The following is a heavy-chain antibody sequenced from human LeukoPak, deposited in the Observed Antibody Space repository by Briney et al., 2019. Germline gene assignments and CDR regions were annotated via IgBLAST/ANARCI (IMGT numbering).Heavy chain of an antibody. CDR3: ARDNEYCTGGTCRLDY. J-gene: IGHJ4*02. CDR1: GLTLSDHY. Sequence: PGGSLRLSCAASGLTLSDHYMDWVRQAPGKGLVWVSRINNDGRSTSYAGSVKGRFTISRDNAKNTLYLQMNSLRAEDTAVYYCARDNEYCTGGTCRLDYWGQGALVTVSS. D-gene: IGHD2-15*01. V-gene: IGHV3-74*01. CDR2: INNDGRST.